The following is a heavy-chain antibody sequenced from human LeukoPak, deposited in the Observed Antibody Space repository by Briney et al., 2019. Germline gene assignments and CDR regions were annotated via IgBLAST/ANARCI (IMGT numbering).Heavy chain of an antibody. CDR3: ASRAHFWSGPGG. V-gene: IGHV3-7*01. D-gene: IGHD3-3*02. CDR1: GFTFNIYW. J-gene: IGHJ4*02. CDR2: TKQDGSEK. Sequence: GGSLRLSCAASGFTFNIYWMSWVRQAPGKGLEWVANTKQDGSEKYYVDSVKGRFTISRDNAKNSLYLQMNSLRVEDTAVYYCASRAHFWSGPGGWGQGTLVTISS.